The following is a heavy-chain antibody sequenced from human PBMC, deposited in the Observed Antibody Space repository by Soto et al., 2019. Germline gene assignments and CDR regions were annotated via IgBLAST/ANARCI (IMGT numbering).Heavy chain of an antibody. CDR3: TRRGYVSSGYYY. D-gene: IGHD3-22*01. V-gene: IGHV3-49*04. CDR2: IRSKAYGGTT. Sequence: GGSLRLSCTASGFTIGDYAMSWVRQAPGKGLEWVGFIRSKAYGGTTEYAASVKGRFTISRDDSKSIAYLQMNSLKTEDTAVYYCTRRGYVSSGYYYWGQGTLVTVTS. J-gene: IGHJ4*02. CDR1: GFTIGDYA.